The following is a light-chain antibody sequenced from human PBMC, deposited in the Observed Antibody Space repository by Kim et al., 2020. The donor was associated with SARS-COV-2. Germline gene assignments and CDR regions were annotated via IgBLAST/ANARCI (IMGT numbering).Light chain of an antibody. V-gene: IGKV4-1*01. J-gene: IGKJ2*01. CDR3: QQYYTTPRT. CDR2: WAS. Sequence: TATVNCKSSQGVLYSSNNMNYLAWYQQKPGQPPRLLIYWASTRESGVPDRFSGSGSGTDFTLTISSLQAEDVAVYYCQQYYTTPRTFGQGTKLEI. CDR1: QGVLYSSNNMNY.